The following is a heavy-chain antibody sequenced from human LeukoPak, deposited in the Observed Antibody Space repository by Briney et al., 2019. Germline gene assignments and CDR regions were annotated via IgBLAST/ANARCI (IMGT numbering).Heavy chain of an antibody. Sequence: GGSLRLSCAASGFTFSSYWMHWVCQAPGKGLVWVSRINSDGSSTSYADSVKGRFTISRDNAKNTLYLQMNSLRAEDTAVYYCARGGYNLTFAFDYWGQGTLVTVSS. J-gene: IGHJ4*02. CDR1: GFTFSSYW. D-gene: IGHD5-24*01. V-gene: IGHV3-74*01. CDR3: ARGGYNLTFAFDY. CDR2: INSDGSST.